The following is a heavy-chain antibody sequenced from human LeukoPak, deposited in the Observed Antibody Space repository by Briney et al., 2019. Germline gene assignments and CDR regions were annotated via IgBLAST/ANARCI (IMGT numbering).Heavy chain of an antibody. CDR1: GFTFSSYA. CDR2: ISGGGDAT. J-gene: IGHJ4*02. CDR3: AKGRDFWSGYFDY. Sequence: GGSLRLSCAASGFTFSSYAMSWVRRAPGKGLEWVSAISGGGDATKYADSVKGRFTISRDNSKNTLYLQMNSLRAEDTAVYYCAKGRDFWSGYFDYWGQGTLVTVSS. V-gene: IGHV3-23*01. D-gene: IGHD3-3*01.